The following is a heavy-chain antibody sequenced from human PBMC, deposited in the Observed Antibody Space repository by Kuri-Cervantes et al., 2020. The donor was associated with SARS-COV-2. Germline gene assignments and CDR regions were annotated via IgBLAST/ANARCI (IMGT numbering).Heavy chain of an antibody. V-gene: IGHV1-69*13. Sequence: SVKVSCKASGYTFTSYDINWVRQATGQGLEWMGGIIPIFGTANYAQKFQGRVTITADESTSTAHMELSSLRSEDTAVYYCARGLGELLWFGSNWFDPWGQGTLVTVSS. CDR1: GYTFTSYD. CDR2: IIPIFGTA. D-gene: IGHD3-10*01. CDR3: ARGLGELLWFGSNWFDP. J-gene: IGHJ5*02.